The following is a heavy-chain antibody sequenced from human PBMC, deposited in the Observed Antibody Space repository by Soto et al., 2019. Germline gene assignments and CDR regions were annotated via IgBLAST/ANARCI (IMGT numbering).Heavy chain of an antibody. J-gene: IGHJ6*02. CDR2: INHSGST. D-gene: IGHD6-6*01. V-gene: IGHV4-34*01. Sequence: SETLSLTCAVYGWSFSGYYWSWIRQPPGKGLEWIGEINHSGSTNYNPSLKSRVTILVETSKIQFSLKMISVTAADTAVYYCALLVRGYYYYGMDVGGQGTTVTVS. CDR3: ALLVRGYYYYGMDV. CDR1: GWSFSGYY.